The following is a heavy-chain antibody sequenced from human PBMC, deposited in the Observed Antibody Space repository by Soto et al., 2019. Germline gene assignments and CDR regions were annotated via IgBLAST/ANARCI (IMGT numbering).Heavy chain of an antibody. CDR3: ARDRGASSSWWDY. V-gene: IGHV1-69*08. D-gene: IGHD6-13*01. CDR2: IIPILGIA. Sequence: QVQLVQSGAEVKKPGSSVKVSCKASGGTFSSYTISWVRQAPGQGLEWMGRIIPILGIANYAQKFQGRVTKTXDXYASTAYMELSSLRSEDTAVYYCARDRGASSSWWDYWGQGTLVTVSS. CDR1: GGTFSSYT. J-gene: IGHJ4*02.